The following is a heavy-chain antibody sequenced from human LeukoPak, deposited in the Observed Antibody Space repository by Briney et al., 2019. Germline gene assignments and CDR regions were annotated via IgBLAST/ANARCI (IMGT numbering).Heavy chain of an antibody. D-gene: IGHD2-15*01. J-gene: IGHJ3*02. Sequence: SETLSLTCIVSGGSISSRGYLWGWIRQPPGKGLEWFGSIYYSGTTYYNPSLKSRVTISVDTSKNQFSLRLSSVTAADTAVYYCARGALKDIDHAFDIWGQGTMVTVSS. CDR1: GGSISSRGYL. V-gene: IGHV4-39*07. CDR3: ARGALKDIDHAFDI. CDR2: IYYSGTT.